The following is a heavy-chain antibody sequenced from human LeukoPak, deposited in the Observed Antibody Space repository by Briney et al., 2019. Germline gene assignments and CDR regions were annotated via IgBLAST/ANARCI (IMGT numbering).Heavy chain of an antibody. CDR3: ATKVKYSRARPYYFDY. CDR2: ISSSGSTI. V-gene: IGHV3-11*04. J-gene: IGHJ4*02. Sequence: PGGSLRLSCAASGFTFSDYYMSWIRQAPGKGLEWVSYISSSGSTIYYADSVKGRFTISRDNAKNSLYLQMNSLRAEDTAVYYCATKVKYSRARPYYFDYWGQGTLVTVSS. D-gene: IGHD6-13*01. CDR1: GFTFSDYY.